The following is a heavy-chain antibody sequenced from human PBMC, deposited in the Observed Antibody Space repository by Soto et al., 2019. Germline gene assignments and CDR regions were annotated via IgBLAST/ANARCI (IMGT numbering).Heavy chain of an antibody. CDR1: GGTFSSYA. Sequence: QVQLVQSGAEVKKPGSSVKVSCKASGGTFSSYAISWVRQAPGQGLEWMGGIIPIFGTANYAQKFQGRVPIPADKAPRSAYMELCSPRSEDTAVYYCARGCGSGSHAEQAGFDYWGQGTLVTVSA. J-gene: IGHJ4*02. V-gene: IGHV1-69*06. D-gene: IGHD5-12*01. CDR3: ARGCGSGSHAEQAGFDY. CDR2: IIPIFGTA.